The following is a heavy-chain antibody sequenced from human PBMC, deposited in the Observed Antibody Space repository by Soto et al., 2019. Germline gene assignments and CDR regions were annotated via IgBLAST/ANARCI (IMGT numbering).Heavy chain of an antibody. CDR3: ARDPLHHGSTFDY. V-gene: IGHV3-11*01. CDR2: ITSSGGTI. D-gene: IGHD3-10*01. J-gene: IGHJ4*02. Sequence: QVQLVESGGGLVKPGGSLRLSCATSGFTFSDYYMSWIRQPPGKGLERISYITSSGGTIYYADSVKGRFTISRDNAKNSLYLQMNGLRAEDTAVYYCARDPLHHGSTFDYWGQGTLVTVSS. CDR1: GFTFSDYY.